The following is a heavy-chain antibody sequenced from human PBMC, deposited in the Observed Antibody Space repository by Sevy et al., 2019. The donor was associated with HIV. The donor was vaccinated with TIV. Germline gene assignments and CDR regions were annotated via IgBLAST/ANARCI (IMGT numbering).Heavy chain of an antibody. Sequence: ASVKVCCKASGYTFTTYYMHWVRQAPGQGLEWMGIINPSGGGTSYAQKFQGRVTMTRDTSTSTVYLELSSLGSEDTAVYYCTKDVVATPNYYSGMDVWGQGTTVTVSS. CDR1: GYTFTTYY. V-gene: IGHV1-46*03. CDR2: INPSGGGT. D-gene: IGHD2-15*01. CDR3: TKDVVATPNYYSGMDV. J-gene: IGHJ6*02.